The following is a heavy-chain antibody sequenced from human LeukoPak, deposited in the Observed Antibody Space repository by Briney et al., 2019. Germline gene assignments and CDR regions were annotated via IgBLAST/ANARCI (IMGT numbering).Heavy chain of an antibody. J-gene: IGHJ4*02. V-gene: IGHV1-69*13. Sequence: SVKVSCKASGGTFSSYAISWVRQAPGQGLEWMGGIIPIFGTANYAQKFQGRGTITADESTSTAYMELSSLRSADTAVYYCARDQGELLRALDYWGQGTLVTVFS. D-gene: IGHD1-26*01. CDR2: IIPIFGTA. CDR3: ARDQGELLRALDY. CDR1: GGTFSSYA.